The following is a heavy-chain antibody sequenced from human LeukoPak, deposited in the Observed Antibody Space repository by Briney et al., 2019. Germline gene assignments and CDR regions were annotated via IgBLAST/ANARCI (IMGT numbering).Heavy chain of an antibody. D-gene: IGHD6-19*01. CDR3: AKDLTVWFRPSSSGRSRAFDS. CDR2: IRGTGSHT. V-gene: IGHV3-23*01. CDR1: GFTFGNYA. Sequence: PGGSLRLSCAGSGFTFGNYAMNWVRQAPGRGLEWVSGIRGTGSHTYYSDSVKGRFTISRDNSKNTLFLQLSSLRVDDTAVYYCAKDLTVWFRPSSSGRSRAFDSWGQGTLVTVSS. J-gene: IGHJ4*02.